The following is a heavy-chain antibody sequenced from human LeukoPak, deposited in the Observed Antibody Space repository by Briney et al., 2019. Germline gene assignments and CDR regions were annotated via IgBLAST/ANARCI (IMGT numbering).Heavy chain of an antibody. D-gene: IGHD3-3*01. J-gene: IGHJ6*02. Sequence: SETLSLTCTVSGGSISSSSYYWGWIRQPPGKGLEWIGSIYYSGSTHYNPSLKSRVTISVDTSKNQFSLKLSSVTAADTAVYYCARHFGGYYYYGMDVWGQGTTVTVSS. CDR1: GGSISSSSYY. CDR3: ARHFGGYYYYGMDV. V-gene: IGHV4-39*01. CDR2: IYYSGST.